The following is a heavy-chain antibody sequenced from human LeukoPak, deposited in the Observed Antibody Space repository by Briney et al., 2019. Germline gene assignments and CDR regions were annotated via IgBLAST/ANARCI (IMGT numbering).Heavy chain of an antibody. CDR2: IYYSGST. J-gene: IGHJ4*02. CDR3: ARLHFKGARTVTKYYFDY. CDR1: GGSISSYY. V-gene: IGHV4-59*08. Sequence: SETLSLTCTVSGGSISSYYWSWIRQPPGKGLEWIGYIYYSGSTNYNPSLKSRVTISVDTSKNQFSLKLSSVTAADTAVYYCARLHFKGARTVTKYYFDYWGQGTLVTASS. D-gene: IGHD4-17*01.